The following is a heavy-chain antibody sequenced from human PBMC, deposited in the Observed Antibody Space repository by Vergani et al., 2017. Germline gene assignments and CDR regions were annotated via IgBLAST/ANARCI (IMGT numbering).Heavy chain of an antibody. D-gene: IGHD3-3*01. J-gene: IGHJ4*02. CDR3: AKGPYDFWSGYPDY. CDR1: GFTFDDYA. V-gene: IGHV3-9*01. CDR2: ISWNSGSI. Sequence: EVQLVESGGGLVQPGRSLRLSCAASGFTFDDYAMHWVRHAPGKGLEWVSGISWNSGSIGYADSVKGRFTISRDNAKNSLYLQMNSLRAEDTALYYCAKGPYDFWSGYPDYWGQGTLVTVSS.